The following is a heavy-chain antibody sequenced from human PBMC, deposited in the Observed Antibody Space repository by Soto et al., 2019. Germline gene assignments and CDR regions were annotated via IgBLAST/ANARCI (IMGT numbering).Heavy chain of an antibody. CDR1: GFTCSSYA. CDR2: ISYDGSNK. J-gene: IGHJ6*02. CDR3: ARDCSSTSRYFYYCMDV. Sequence: GGSLRLSCSPSGFTCSSYAMHWVRQAPGTGLEWVAVISYDGSNKYYADSVKGRFTISRDNSKNTLYLQMNSLRAEDTAEYYCARDCSSTSRYFYYCMDVWGQGTTVTVSS. D-gene: IGHD2-2*01. V-gene: IGHV3-30-3*01.